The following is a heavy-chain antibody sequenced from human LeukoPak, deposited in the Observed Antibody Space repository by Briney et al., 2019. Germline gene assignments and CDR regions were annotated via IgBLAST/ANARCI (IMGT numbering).Heavy chain of an antibody. D-gene: IGHD3-10*01. J-gene: IGHJ4*02. CDR3: ARGTYYYGSGTNGDYYFDY. V-gene: IGHV4-34*01. CDR1: GGSFSGYY. CDR2: IYHSGST. Sequence: SETLSLTCAVYGGSFSGYYWSWIRQPPGKGLEWIGYIYHSGSTYYNPSHKSRVTISVDRSKNQFSLKLSSVTAADTAVHYCARGTYYYGSGTNGDYYFDYWGQGTLVTVSS.